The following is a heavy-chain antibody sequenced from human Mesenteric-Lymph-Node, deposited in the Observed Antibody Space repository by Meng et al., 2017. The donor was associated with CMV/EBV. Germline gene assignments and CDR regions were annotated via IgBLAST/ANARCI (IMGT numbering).Heavy chain of an antibody. CDR1: GGSFSGYY. D-gene: IGHD3-9*01. CDR3: ARGSSYDILTGYFDY. J-gene: IGHJ4*02. CDR2: INHSGST. Sequence: VELHPGAGGLLKPSGASAVMCAVYGGSFSGYYWNWIRQSPEKGLEWIGEINHSGSTTYNPSFTSRIIISVDTSTNQISLNMSSVTAADTAVYYCARGSSYDILTGYFDYWGQGALVTVSS. V-gene: IGHV4-34*01.